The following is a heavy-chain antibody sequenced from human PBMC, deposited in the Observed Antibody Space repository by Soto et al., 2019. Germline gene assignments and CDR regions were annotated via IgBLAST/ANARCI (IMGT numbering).Heavy chain of an antibody. CDR3: ARDISDPICTGRACYTGSYCDY. V-gene: IGHV4-4*02. J-gene: IGHJ4*02. CDR1: GGSISSTNW. CDR2: IYHNGTT. Sequence: QVHLKESGPGLVKPSGTLSLTCAVSGGSISSTNWWSWVRQPPGKGLEWIGAIYHNGTTNYNPSLKRRVARVVDRSNSQFTLKLNSVTAADTAMYFCARDISDPICTGRACYTGSYCDYWGQGTLVTVSS. D-gene: IGHD2-8*02.